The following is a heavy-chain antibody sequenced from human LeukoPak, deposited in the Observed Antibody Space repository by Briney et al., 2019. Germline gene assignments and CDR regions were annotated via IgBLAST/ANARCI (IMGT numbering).Heavy chain of an antibody. V-gene: IGHV5-51*01. D-gene: IGHD3-22*01. J-gene: IGHJ4*02. CDR1: GYSFTSYW. CDR2: IYPGDSDT. Sequence: GESLKISCKGSGYSFTSYWIGWVRQMPGKGLEWMGIIYPGDSDTRYSPSFQGQVTISADKSISTACLQWSSLKASDTAMHYCARHYYDSTDYYSYFDYWGQGTLVTVSS. CDR3: ARHYYDSTDYYSYFDY.